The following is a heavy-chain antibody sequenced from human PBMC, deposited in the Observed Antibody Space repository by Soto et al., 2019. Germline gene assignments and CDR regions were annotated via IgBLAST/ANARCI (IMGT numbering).Heavy chain of an antibody. V-gene: IGHV1-69*01. CDR3: ASSAGLDHLLNYYGLNV. D-gene: IGHD6-13*01. J-gene: IGHJ6*02. CDR1: GDTFTSIA. CDR2: IIPVLGTP. Sequence: QVHLVQSSAEVKKPGSSVKVSCKASGDTFTSIAFSWVRQAPGQGLEWMGGIIPVLGTPNYAQKFQARVTITADASTTTVHMELSSLRSDDTAVYYCASSAGLDHLLNYYGLNVWGQGTTVTV.